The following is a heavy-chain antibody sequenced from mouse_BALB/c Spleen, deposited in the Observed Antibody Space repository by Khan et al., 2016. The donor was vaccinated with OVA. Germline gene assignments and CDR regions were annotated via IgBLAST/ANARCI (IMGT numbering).Heavy chain of an antibody. Sequence: EVQLQESGPGLVKPSQSLSLTCTATGYSFTSDYAWYWIRKFPGNKLEFMGYISYSGCTNYTPALKSRISISRDTSKNPFFLQLNSLTTEDTATYYGASDGYQYNCAMDYWGQGTTVTVSS. CDR1: GYSFTSDYA. J-gene: IGHJ4*01. V-gene: IGHV3-2*02. CDR3: ASDGYQYNCAMDY. D-gene: IGHD2-3*01. CDR2: ISYSGCT.